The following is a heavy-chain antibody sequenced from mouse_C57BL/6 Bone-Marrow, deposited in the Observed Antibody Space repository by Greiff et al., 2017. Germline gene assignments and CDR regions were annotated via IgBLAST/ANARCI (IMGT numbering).Heavy chain of an antibody. Sequence: QVQLKESGAELVRPGASVKLSCKASGYTFTDYYINWVKQRPGQGLEWIARIYPGSGNTYYNEKFKGKATLTAEKSSSTAYMQLSSLTSEDSAVYFCASPITTVVASMDYWGQGTSVTVSS. J-gene: IGHJ4*01. D-gene: IGHD1-1*01. V-gene: IGHV1-76*01. CDR3: ASPITTVVASMDY. CDR2: IYPGSGNT. CDR1: GYTFTDYY.